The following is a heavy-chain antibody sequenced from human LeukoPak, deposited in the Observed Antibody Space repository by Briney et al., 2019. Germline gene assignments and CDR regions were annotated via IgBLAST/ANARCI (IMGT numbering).Heavy chain of an antibody. V-gene: IGHV1-69*13. Sequence: GASVKVSCKASGYTFPNYHIHWVRQAPGQGLEWMGGIIPIFGTANYAQKFQGRVTITADESTSTAYMELSSLRSEDTAVYYCARGADSSGYYPFDYWGQGTLVTVSS. J-gene: IGHJ4*02. CDR1: GYTFPNYH. CDR2: IIPIFGTA. D-gene: IGHD3-22*01. CDR3: ARGADSSGYYPFDY.